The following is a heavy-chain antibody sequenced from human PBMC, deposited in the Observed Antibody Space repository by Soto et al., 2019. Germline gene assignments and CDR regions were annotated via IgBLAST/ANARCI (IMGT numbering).Heavy chain of an antibody. D-gene: IGHD3-22*01. V-gene: IGHV3-33*01. CDR3: ARGGYYYDSSGSINPETDAFDI. J-gene: IGHJ3*02. CDR1: GFTFSSYG. Sequence: GGSLRLSCAASGFTFSSYGMHWVRQAPGKGLEWVAVIWYDGSNKYYADSVKGRFTISRDNSKNTLYLQMNSLRAEDTAVYYCARGGYYYDSSGSINPETDAFDIWGQGTMVTVSS. CDR2: IWYDGSNK.